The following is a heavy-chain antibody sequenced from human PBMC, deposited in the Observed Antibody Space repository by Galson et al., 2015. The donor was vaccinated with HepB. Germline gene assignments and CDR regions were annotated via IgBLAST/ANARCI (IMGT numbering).Heavy chain of an antibody. V-gene: IGHV2-70*04. Sequence: PALVKPTQTLILTCTTFGSSLRSGKVRVSWLRQSPGKALEWLARIDWDDEEYYSESLNSRLTISRDASKTQVFLSMTNMDPVDTVTYYCARSLYERKVLDYWGQGTLVTVSS. CDR3: ARSLYERKVLDY. CDR2: IDWDDEE. D-gene: IGHD5/OR15-5a*01. J-gene: IGHJ4*02. CDR1: GSSLRSGKVR.